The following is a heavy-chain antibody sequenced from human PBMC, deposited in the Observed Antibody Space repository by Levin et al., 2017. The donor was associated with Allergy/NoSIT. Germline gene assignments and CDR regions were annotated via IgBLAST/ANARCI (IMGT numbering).Heavy chain of an antibody. Sequence: SQTLSLTCSVFGGSFRGSYWTWIRQPPGKGLEWIGEINDSGSTKYNPSLKSRVTISVDTSNKEFSLRLTSVTAADTAVYYCTRGGSCSGGSCYGGRYYYGMDVWGQGTTVTVSS. CDR1: GGSFRGSY. V-gene: IGHV4-34*01. J-gene: IGHJ6*02. CDR2: INDSGST. CDR3: TRGGSCSGGSCYGGRYYYGMDV. D-gene: IGHD2-15*01.